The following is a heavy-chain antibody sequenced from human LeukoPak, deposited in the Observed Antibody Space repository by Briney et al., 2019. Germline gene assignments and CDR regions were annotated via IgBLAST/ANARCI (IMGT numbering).Heavy chain of an antibody. CDR1: GGSFSGYY. CDR2: INHSGST. J-gene: IGHJ5*02. D-gene: IGHD3-9*01. CDR3: ARQSLLRYFDWLFP. V-gene: IGHV4-34*01. Sequence: PSETLSLTCAVYGGSFSGYYWSWIRQPPGKGLEWIGEINHSGSTNYNPSLKSRVTISVDTSKNQFSLKLSSVTAADTAVYYCARQSLLRYFDWLFPWGQGTLVTVSS.